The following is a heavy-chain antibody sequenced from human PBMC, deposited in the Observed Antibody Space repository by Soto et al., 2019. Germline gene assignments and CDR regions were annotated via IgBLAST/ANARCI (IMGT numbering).Heavy chain of an antibody. J-gene: IGHJ4*02. D-gene: IGHD6-19*01. CDR1: GXTFSVYA. V-gene: IGHV3-23*01. Sequence: GSLRLSCGASGXTFSVYAMTWVRQAPGKGLEWVSTIIGSSGSTYFADYVKGRFTMSRDNSNNTLYLQMNRLRAEDTAVYFCVRRNGLTVAGIRHFAYWGPGTLGPVSS. CDR2: IIGSSGST. CDR3: VRRNGLTVAGIRHFAY.